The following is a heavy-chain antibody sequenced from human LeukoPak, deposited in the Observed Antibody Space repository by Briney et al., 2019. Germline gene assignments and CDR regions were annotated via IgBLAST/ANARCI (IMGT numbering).Heavy chain of an antibody. CDR1: GFTFSTYS. J-gene: IGHJ5*02. CDR3: ARSGGPGTYHQLRYNWFDP. D-gene: IGHD3-10*01. CDR2: ITTISHYI. V-gene: IGHV3-21*01. Sequence: GGSLRLSCAASGFTFSTYSINWVRQAPGKGLEWLSSITTISHYIYYAGAVRGRFTISRDNAKNSLYLQMNSLRGEDTAVYYCARSGGPGTYHQLRYNWFDPWGQGTLVTVSS.